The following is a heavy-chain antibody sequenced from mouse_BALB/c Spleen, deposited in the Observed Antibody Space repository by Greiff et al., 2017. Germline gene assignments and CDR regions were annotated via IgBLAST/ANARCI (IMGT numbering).Heavy chain of an antibody. J-gene: IGHJ1*01. CDR1: GYTFTSYY. D-gene: IGHD2-2*01. V-gene: IGHV1S81*02. CDR2: INPSNGGT. CDR3: TRGRGYYGYGYWYFDV. Sequence: QVQLKESGAELVKPGASVKLSCKASGYTFTSYYMYWVKQRPGQGLEWIGEINPSNGGTNFNEKFKSKATLTVDKSSSTAYMQLSSLTSEDSAVYYCTRGRGYYGYGYWYFDVWGAGTTVTVSS.